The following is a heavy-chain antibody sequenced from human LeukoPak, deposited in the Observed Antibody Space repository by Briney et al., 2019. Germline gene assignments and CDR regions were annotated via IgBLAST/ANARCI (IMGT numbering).Heavy chain of an antibody. CDR2: IYYGGST. D-gene: IGHD3-16*02. CDR3: ARDLVREVSVDY. J-gene: IGHJ4*02. CDR1: GGSISSSSYY. V-gene: IGHV4-39*01. Sequence: SETLSLTCTVSGGSISSSSYYWGWIRQPPGKGLEWIGSIYYGGSTYYNPSLKSRVTISVDTSKNQFSLKLSSVTAADTAVYYCARDLVREVSVDYWGQGTLVTVSS.